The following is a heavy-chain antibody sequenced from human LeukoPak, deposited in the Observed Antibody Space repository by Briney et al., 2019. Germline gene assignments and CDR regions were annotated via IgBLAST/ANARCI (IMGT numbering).Heavy chain of an antibody. CDR2: IRYDGGNK. V-gene: IGHV3-30*02. CDR3: AKGGNGYSYGYFDY. Sequence: GGSLRLSCAASGFTFSSYGMHWVRQAPGKGLEWVAFIRYDGGNKYYADSVKGRFTISRDNSKNTLYLQMNSLRTEDKAVYYCAKGGNGYSYGYFDYWGQGTLVTVSS. CDR1: GFTFSSYG. D-gene: IGHD5-18*01. J-gene: IGHJ4*02.